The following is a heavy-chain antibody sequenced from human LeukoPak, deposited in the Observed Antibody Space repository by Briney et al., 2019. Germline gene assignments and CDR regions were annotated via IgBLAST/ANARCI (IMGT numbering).Heavy chain of an antibody. D-gene: IGHD1-26*01. J-gene: IGHJ4*02. V-gene: IGHV3-74*01. Sequence: GGSLRLSCAASGFPFSSYWMHWVRQAPAKGLVWVSRINIDGSNTNYADSVKGRFTSSRDNAKNTLYLQMDSLRAEDTAVYYCAGSLGGAYDYWGQGTLVTVSS. CDR1: GFPFSSYW. CDR3: AGSLGGAYDY. CDR2: INIDGSNT.